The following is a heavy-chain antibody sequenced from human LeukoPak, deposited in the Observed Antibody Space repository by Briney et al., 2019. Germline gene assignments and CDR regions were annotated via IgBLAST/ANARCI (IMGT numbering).Heavy chain of an antibody. J-gene: IGHJ4*02. CDR1: GFTFSRYD. CDR2: IQNDGNNK. CDR3: ARDWGTSSLYLVN. V-gene: IGHV3-30*02. Sequence: GGSLRLSCAASGFTFSRYDMHWVRQAPGKGLEWVAFIQNDGNNKKYADSVKGRFTISRDNSKNTLYLQMNSLRAEDTAVYYCARDWGTSSLYLVNWGQGTLVTVSS. D-gene: IGHD6-6*01.